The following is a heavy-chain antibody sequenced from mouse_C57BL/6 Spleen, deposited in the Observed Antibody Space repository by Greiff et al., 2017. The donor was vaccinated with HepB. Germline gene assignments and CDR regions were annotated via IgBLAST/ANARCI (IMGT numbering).Heavy chain of an antibody. J-gene: IGHJ2*01. V-gene: IGHV1-26*01. CDR3: ARPAVATEY. Sequence: EVQLQQSGPELVKPGASVKISCKASGYTFTDYYMNWVKQSHGKSLEWIGDINPNNGGTSYNQKFKGKATLTVDKSSSTAYMELRSLTSEDSAVYYCARPAVATEYWGQGTTLTVSS. D-gene: IGHD1-1*02. CDR2: INPNNGGT. CDR1: GYTFTDYY.